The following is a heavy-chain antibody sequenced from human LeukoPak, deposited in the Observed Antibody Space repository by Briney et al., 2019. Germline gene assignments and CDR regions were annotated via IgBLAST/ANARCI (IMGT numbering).Heavy chain of an antibody. V-gene: IGHV3-43*02. Sequence: GGSLRLSCAASGFTFGDYAMHWVRQPPGKALEWVSLIRADGGRTYYADSVNGRFTISRDNSKNSLYLQMNSLRTDDTALYYCATWAFYHGLDVWGQGSTVTVSS. CDR2: IRADGGRT. J-gene: IGHJ6*02. CDR3: ATWAFYHGLDV. D-gene: IGHD2/OR15-2a*01. CDR1: GFTFGDYA.